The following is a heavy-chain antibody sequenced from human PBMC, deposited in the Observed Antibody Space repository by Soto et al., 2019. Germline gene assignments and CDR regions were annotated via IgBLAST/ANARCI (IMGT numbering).Heavy chain of an antibody. CDR2: IYWDDDK. CDR1: GFSLSTSGVG. D-gene: IGHD3-10*01. CDR3: AHSRLKGGITMVRTNWFDP. Sequence: QITLKESGPTLVKPTQTLTLTCTFSGFSLSTSGVGVGWIRQPPGKALEWLALIYWDDDKRYSPSLKSRLTITKDTSKNQVVLTMTNMDPVDTATYYCAHSRLKGGITMVRTNWFDPWGQGTLVTVSS. J-gene: IGHJ5*02. V-gene: IGHV2-5*02.